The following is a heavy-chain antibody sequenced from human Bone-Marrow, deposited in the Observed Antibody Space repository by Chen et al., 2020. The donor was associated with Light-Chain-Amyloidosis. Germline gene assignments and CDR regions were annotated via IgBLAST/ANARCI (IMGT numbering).Heavy chain of an antibody. CDR2: IYPDDSDA. CDR3: ARRRDGYNLDY. CDR1: GYTFPNYW. V-gene: IGHV5-51*01. J-gene: IGHJ4*02. Sequence: EVQLEQSGPEVKKPGESLKISCKGSGYTFPNYWIGWVRQMPGKGLEWMGVIYPDDSDARSSPSFEGQVTISADKSSTTAYLQWRSLKASDTAVYYCARRRDGYNLDYLGQGTLVTVSS. D-gene: IGHD5-12*01.